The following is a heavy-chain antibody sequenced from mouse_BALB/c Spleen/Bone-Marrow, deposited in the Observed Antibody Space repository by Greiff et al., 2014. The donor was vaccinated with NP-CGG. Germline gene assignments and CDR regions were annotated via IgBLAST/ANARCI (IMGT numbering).Heavy chain of an antibody. CDR3: ARSLLRLQNAMDY. CDR2: INPGSGGT. D-gene: IGHD1-2*01. V-gene: IGHV1-54*01. J-gene: IGHJ4*01. Sequence: VQLQQSGAELVRPGTSVKVSCKASGYAFTNYLIEWVKQRPGQGLEWIGVINPGSGGTNYNEKFKGKATLTADKSSSTAYMQLSSLTSVDSAVYFCARSLLRLQNAMDYWGQGTSVTVSS. CDR1: GYAFTNYL.